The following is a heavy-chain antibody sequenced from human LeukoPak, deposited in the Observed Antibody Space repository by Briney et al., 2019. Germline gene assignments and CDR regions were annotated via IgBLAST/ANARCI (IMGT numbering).Heavy chain of an antibody. D-gene: IGHD3-3*01. CDR3: ARGARIAYYDFWSGYYNNWFDP. V-gene: IGHV1-18*01. CDR2: ISAYNGNT. Sequence: VASVKVSCKASGYTFTSYGISWVRQAPGQGLEWMGWISAYNGNTNYAQKLQGRVTMTTDTSTSTAYMELRSLGSDDTAVYYCARGARIAYYDFWSGYYNNWFDPWGQGTLVTVSS. CDR1: GYTFTSYG. J-gene: IGHJ5*02.